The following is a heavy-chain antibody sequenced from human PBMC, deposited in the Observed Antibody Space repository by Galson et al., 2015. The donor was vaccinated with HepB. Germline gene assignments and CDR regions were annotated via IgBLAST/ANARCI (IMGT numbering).Heavy chain of an antibody. CDR1: GYTFTSYA. Sequence: SVKVSCKASGYTFTSYAMHWVRQAPGQRLEWMGWINAGNGNTKYSKKFQVRVTITRDTSASRAYMELSSLRSEDTAVYYCARDRSYSSGCPGPYWGQGTMVTVSS. V-gene: IGHV1-3*01. J-gene: IGHJ4*02. D-gene: IGHD6-19*01. CDR2: INAGNGNT. CDR3: ARDRSYSSGCPGPY.